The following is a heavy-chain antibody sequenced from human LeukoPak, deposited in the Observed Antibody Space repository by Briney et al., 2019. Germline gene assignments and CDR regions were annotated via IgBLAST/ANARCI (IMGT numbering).Heavy chain of an antibody. CDR1: GFTFDDYA. J-gene: IGHJ5*02. Sequence: PGRSLRLSCAASGFTFDDYAMHWVRQAPGKGLEWVSGISWNSGSIGCADSVKGRFTISRDNAKNTLYLQMNGLRAEDTAVYYCARALEPALYNWIDPWGQGTLVTVSS. CDR2: ISWNSGSI. D-gene: IGHD1-1*01. CDR3: ARALEPALYNWIDP. V-gene: IGHV3-9*01.